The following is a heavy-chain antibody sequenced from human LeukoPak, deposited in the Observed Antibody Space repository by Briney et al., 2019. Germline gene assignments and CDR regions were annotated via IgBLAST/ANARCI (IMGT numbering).Heavy chain of an antibody. CDR3: ATDAPMYGSGSSYNWFDP. CDR2: FDPEDGET. J-gene: IGHJ5*02. D-gene: IGHD3-10*01. CDR1: GYTFTGYY. V-gene: IGHV1-24*01. Sequence: ASVKVSCKASGYTFTGYYMHWVRQAPGQGLEWMGGFDPEDGETIYAQKFQGRVTMTEDTSTDTAYMELSSLRSEDTAVYYCATDAPMYGSGSSYNWFDPWGQGTLVTVSS.